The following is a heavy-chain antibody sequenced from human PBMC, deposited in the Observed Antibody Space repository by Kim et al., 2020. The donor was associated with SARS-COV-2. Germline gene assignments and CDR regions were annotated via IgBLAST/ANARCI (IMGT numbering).Heavy chain of an antibody. CDR3: ATVVGSGRYYKFDC. Sequence: ASVKVSCKVSGYTLTELSMHWVRQAPGKGLEWMGGFDPEDGETIYAQKFQGRVTITEDTSTDTAYMELSSLSSEDTAVYYCATVVGSGRYYKFDCWGQG. V-gene: IGHV1-24*01. CDR1: GYTLTELS. J-gene: IGHJ4*02. CDR2: FDPEDGET. D-gene: IGHD3-10*01.